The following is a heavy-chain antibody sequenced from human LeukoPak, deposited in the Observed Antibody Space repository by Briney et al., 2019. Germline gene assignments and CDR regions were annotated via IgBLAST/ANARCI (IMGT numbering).Heavy chain of an antibody. J-gene: IGHJ4*02. Sequence: GGSLRLSCAASGFTFDDYAMHWVRQAPGKGLEWVSLISGDGGGTYYADSVKGRFTISRDNSKNSLYLQMSSLRTEDTALYYCAKDIPYGGYDQLDYWGQGTLVTVSS. V-gene: IGHV3-43*02. D-gene: IGHD5-12*01. CDR2: ISGDGGGT. CDR3: AKDIPYGGYDQLDY. CDR1: GFTFDDYA.